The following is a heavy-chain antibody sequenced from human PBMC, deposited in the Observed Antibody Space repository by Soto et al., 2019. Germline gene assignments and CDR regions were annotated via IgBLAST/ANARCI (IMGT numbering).Heavy chain of an antibody. CDR2: INHSGST. CDR1: GGSFSGYY. J-gene: IGHJ6*02. Sequence: PSETLSLTXAVYGGSFSGYYWSWIRQPPGKGLEWIVEINHSGSTNYNPSLKSRVTISVDTSKNQFSLKLSSVTAADTAVYYCARDLAAARPNGDYYYGMDVGGQGTTVPVSS. CDR3: ARDLAAARPNGDYYYGMDV. V-gene: IGHV4-34*01. D-gene: IGHD6-6*01.